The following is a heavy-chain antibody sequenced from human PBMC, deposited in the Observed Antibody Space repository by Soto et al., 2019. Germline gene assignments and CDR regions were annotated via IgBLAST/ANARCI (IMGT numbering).Heavy chain of an antibody. CDR1: GFIFSDYY. J-gene: IGHJ6*02. Sequence: QVQLVESGGGLVKPGGSLRLSCAASGFIFSDYYMTWIRQSPGKGLEWISYISNSGITNYADSVKGRFTISRDNAKNSLYLQMDSLRAEDTAVYYCARENYYKMDVWGLGTTVTVSS. CDR3: ARENYYKMDV. V-gene: IGHV3-11*05. CDR2: ISNSGIT.